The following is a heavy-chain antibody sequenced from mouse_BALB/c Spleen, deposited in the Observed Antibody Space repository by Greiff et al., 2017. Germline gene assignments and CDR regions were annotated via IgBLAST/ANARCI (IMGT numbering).Heavy chain of an antibody. V-gene: IGHV2-2-2*01. Sequence: VHLVESGPGLVQPSQSLSITCTVSGFSLTSYGVHWVRQSPGKGLEWLGVIWSGGSTDYNAAFISRLSISKDNSKSQVFFKMNSLQADDTAIYYCVSQLGRYWYFDVWGAGTTVTVSS. CDR2: IWSGGST. CDR1: GFSLTSYG. CDR3: VSQLGRYWYFDV. D-gene: IGHD4-1*02. J-gene: IGHJ1*01.